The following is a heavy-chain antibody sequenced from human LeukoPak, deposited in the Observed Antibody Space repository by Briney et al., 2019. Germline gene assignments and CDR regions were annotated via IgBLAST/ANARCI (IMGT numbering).Heavy chain of an antibody. D-gene: IGHD6-19*01. CDR1: GYTFTGYY. Sequence: ASVKVSCKASGYTFTGYYMHWGRQAPGQGLEWMGWINPNTGGTNYAQKFQGRVTMTRDTSISTAYMELSSLRSDDTAVYYCARAMYSSGWYPFDYWGQGTLVTVSS. J-gene: IGHJ4*02. CDR2: INPNTGGT. V-gene: IGHV1-2*02. CDR3: ARAMYSSGWYPFDY.